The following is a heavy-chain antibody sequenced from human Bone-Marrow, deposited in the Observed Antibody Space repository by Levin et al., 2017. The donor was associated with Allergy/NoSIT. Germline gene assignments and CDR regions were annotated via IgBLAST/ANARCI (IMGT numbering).Heavy chain of an antibody. CDR1: GFTFSGFE. Sequence: GGSLRLSCVASGFTFSGFEMNWVRQAPGKGLEWIAFISSGSSSIYYADSVKGRFTIFRDDAKNSLYLQMNSLRDDDTAVYFCARGPTSIFDYWGQGTLVTVSS. V-gene: IGHV3-48*03. CDR2: ISSGSSSI. D-gene: IGHD6-6*01. CDR3: ARGPTSIFDY. J-gene: IGHJ4*02.